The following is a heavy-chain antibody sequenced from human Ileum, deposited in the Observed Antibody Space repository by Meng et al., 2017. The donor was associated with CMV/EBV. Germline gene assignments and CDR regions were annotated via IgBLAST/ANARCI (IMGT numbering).Heavy chain of an antibody. CDR1: GYTFTGYY. CDR3: ARDPSCSSTSCYHWFDP. D-gene: IGHD2-2*01. Sequence: ASVKVSCKASGYTFTGYYMHWVRQAPGQGLEWMGWINPNSGGTNYAQKFQGRVTMTRDTSISTAYMELSRLRSDDTAVYYCARDPSCSSTSCYHWFDPWGQGTLVTVSS. CDR2: INPNSGGT. J-gene: IGHJ5*02. V-gene: IGHV1-2*02.